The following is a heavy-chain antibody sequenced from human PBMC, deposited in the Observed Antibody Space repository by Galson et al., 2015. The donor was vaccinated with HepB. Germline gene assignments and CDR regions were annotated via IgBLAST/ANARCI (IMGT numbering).Heavy chain of an antibody. CDR3: ASSGHSYYFDY. CDR1: GFTFSDYY. Sequence: SLRLSCAASGFTFSDYYMSWIRQAPGKGLEWVSYISSSSSYTNYADSVKGRFTISRDNAKNSLYLQMNSLRAEDTAVYYCASSGHSYYFDYWGQGTLVTVSS. J-gene: IGHJ4*02. CDR2: ISSSSSYT. D-gene: IGHD3-3*01. V-gene: IGHV3-11*06.